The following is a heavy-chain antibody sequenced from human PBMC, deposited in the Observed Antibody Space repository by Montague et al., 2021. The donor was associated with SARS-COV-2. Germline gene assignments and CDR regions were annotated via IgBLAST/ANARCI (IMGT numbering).Heavy chain of an antibody. Sequence: SETLSLTCDVYGGSFSSYWSWIRQPPGRGLEWVGQTSHGGGTSYNPSLKSRVTISVDTSKNQVSLKLSSVTAADTAVYYCASHCGGGRCYFGMDVWGQGTTVTVSS. CDR2: TSHGGGT. J-gene: IGHJ6*02. CDR3: ASHCGGGRCYFGMDV. D-gene: IGHD2-15*01. CDR1: GGSFSSY. V-gene: IGHV4-34*01.